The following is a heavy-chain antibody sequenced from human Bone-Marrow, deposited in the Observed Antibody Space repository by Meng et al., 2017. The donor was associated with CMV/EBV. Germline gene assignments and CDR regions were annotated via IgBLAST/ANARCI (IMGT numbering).Heavy chain of an antibody. J-gene: IGHJ4*02. D-gene: IGHD1-20*01. CDR1: GYMFTSYH. V-gene: IGHV1-2*02. CDR3: ARVSITGIDY. Sequence: ASVKVSCKTSGYMFTSYHMHWVRQAPGQGLEWMGWINPNSGGTNYAQKFQGRVTMTRDTSISTAYMELSRLRSDDTAVYYCARVSITGIDYWGQGTLVTVSS. CDR2: INPNSGGT.